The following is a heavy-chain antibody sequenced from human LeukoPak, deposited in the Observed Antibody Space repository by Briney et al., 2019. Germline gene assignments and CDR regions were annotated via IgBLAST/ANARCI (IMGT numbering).Heavy chain of an antibody. J-gene: IGHJ4*02. CDR3: AKDTYYYGSGSSHY. V-gene: IGHV3-30*18. Sequence: GGSLRPSCGASGFTFDDYWMSWVRQAPGRGLEWVAIISYDGSNEYYADSVKGRFTISRDNSKNTLYLQMNSLRAEDTAVYYCAKDTYYYGSGSSHYWGQGTLVTVSS. CDR2: ISYDGSNE. CDR1: GFTFDDYW. D-gene: IGHD3-10*01.